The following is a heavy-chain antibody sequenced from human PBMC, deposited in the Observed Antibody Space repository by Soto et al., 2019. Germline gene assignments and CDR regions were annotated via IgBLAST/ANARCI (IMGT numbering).Heavy chain of an antibody. Sequence: QVQLVQSGAEVKKPGSSVKVSCKASGGTFSSYTISWVRQAPGQGLEWMGRIIPILGIANYAQKFQGRVTITADKSTSTAYMELSSLRSEDTAVYYCAREEGPGSTYDYWGQGTLVTVSS. D-gene: IGHD3-10*01. J-gene: IGHJ4*02. CDR3: AREEGPGSTYDY. CDR1: GGTFSSYT. V-gene: IGHV1-69*02. CDR2: IIPILGIA.